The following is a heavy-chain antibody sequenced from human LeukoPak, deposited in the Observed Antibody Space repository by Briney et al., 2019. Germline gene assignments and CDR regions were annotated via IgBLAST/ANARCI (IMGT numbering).Heavy chain of an antibody. CDR1: GFTFSGYA. CDR2: ISASGDGT. V-gene: IGHV3-23*01. Sequence: GGSLRLSCAASGFTFSGYAMTWVRQAPGKGLEWVSYISASGDGTYYADSVKGRFTISRDDSKSTLYLQMNSLRAEDTAVYYCAQRQGHAFDNWGQGTLVTVSS. J-gene: IGHJ4*02. CDR3: AQRQGHAFDN.